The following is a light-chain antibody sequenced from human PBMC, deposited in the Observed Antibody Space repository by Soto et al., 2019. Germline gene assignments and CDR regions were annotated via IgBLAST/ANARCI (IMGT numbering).Light chain of an antibody. J-gene: IGKJ5*01. CDR2: KAS. CDR1: QSISSW. Sequence: DIQMTQSPSTLSASVGDRVTITCRASQSISSWLAWYQQKPGKAPKLLIDKASSLESGVPSRFSGSGSGTEFTLTISSLQPDDFATYYCQQYNSYSTITFGQGTRLEIK. V-gene: IGKV1-5*03. CDR3: QQYNSYSTIT.